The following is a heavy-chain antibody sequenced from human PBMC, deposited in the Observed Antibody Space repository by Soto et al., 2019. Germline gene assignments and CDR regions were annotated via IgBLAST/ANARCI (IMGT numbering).Heavy chain of an antibody. CDR1: SASIISEQR. D-gene: IGHD6-19*01. CDR3: ARSFGWYAIDQ. CDR2: IHHSGST. Sequence: QMQLQESGPGLVKPSETLSLTCAVSSASIISEQRWSWVRQPPGKGLEWIGEIHHSGSTNNNPSRRVRVTMSVDKSKKPFALNLNSVTAADTAVYYCARSFGWYAIDQWGQGTLVIVSS. V-gene: IGHV4-4*02. J-gene: IGHJ4*02.